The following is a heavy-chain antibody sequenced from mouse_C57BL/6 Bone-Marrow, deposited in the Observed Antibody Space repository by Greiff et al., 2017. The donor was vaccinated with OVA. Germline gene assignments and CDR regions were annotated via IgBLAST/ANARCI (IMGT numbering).Heavy chain of an antibody. CDR2: ISGGGGNT. D-gene: IGHD2-13*01. J-gene: IGHJ4*01. Sequence: EVKLVESGGGLVKPGGSLKLSCAASGFTFSSYTMSWVRQTPEQRLAWVATISGGGGNTYYPDSVKGRFTISRDTAKNTLYLQMSSLRSEDTALYYCARPSTTVDAMDYWGQGTSVTVSS. CDR3: ARPSTTVDAMDY. V-gene: IGHV5-9*01. CDR1: GFTFSSYT.